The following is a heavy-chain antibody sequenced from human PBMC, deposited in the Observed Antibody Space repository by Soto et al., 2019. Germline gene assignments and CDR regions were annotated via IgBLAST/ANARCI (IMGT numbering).Heavy chain of an antibody. Sequence: PPETESFACAVWGGSISSDYWGWIRQPPGKGLEWIGYIYCSGSTNYNPSLKSRVTISVDTAKNQISLKLSSVTAADTAVYYCTIGVKCPNVVCCRALLYFDSWRHRSQVNV. J-gene: IGHJ4*01. CDR2: IYCSGST. CDR3: TIGVKCPNVVCCRALLYFDS. D-gene: IGHD2-8*01. CDR1: GGSISSDY. V-gene: IGHV4-59*01.